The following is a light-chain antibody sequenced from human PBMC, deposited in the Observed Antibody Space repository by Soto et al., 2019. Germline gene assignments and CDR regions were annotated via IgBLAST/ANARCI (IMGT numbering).Light chain of an antibody. CDR2: GTS. J-gene: IGKJ2*01. Sequence: EIVMTQSPATLSVSPWERATLSCRASQSVSSNLAWYQQKPGQAPRLLIYGTSTRATGIPARFSGSGSGTEFTLTISSLQSEDFAVYYCQQYNNWPPTFGQGTKLAIK. CDR3: QQYNNWPPT. V-gene: IGKV3-15*01. CDR1: QSVSSN.